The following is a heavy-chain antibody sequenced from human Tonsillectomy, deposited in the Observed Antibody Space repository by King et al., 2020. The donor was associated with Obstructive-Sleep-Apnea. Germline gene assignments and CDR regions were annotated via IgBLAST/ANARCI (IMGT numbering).Heavy chain of an antibody. CDR2: IYYSGST. D-gene: IGHD3-22*01. CDR1: GGSISSSSYY. V-gene: IGHV4-39*07. CDR3: ARGSRYYYDGSGYYYFDY. Sequence: QLQESGPGLVKPSETLSPTCTVSGGSISSSSYYWGWIRQPPGKGLEWIWTIYYSGSTYYNPSLKRGVTLTVDTSKHQFSLKLISVTAADTAVYYCARGSRYYYDGSGYYYFDYWGQGTLVTVSS. J-gene: IGHJ4*02.